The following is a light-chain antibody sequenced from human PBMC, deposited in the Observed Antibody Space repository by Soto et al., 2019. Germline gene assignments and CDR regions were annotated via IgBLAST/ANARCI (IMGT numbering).Light chain of an antibody. J-gene: IGKJ1*01. CDR1: QSVSSNY. CDR2: GAS. Sequence: EIVLTQSPGTLSLSPGERATLSYRASQSVSSNYLAWYQLKPGQAPKLLIYGASSGATGIPDRFSGSGSGTDFTLTISRLEPEDFAVYYCQQYGSSPRTFGQGTKVEIK. V-gene: IGKV3-20*01. CDR3: QQYGSSPRT.